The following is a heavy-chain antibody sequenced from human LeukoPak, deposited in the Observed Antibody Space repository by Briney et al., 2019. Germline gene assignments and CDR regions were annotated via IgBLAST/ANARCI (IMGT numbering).Heavy chain of an antibody. CDR2: IYYSVST. J-gene: IGHJ3*02. CDR1: VGSITIAGYY. Sequence: SQTLSLTCTVSVGSITIAGYYSSSIRQHPGKGLEFILYIYYSVSTYYNPSLKTRVTISVDSSKHQFSLKLSSVTAADAAVYSSPLEMALGDFEICGHGTMVTVSS. D-gene: IGHD5-24*01. V-gene: IGHV4-31*03. CDR3: PLEMALGDFEI.